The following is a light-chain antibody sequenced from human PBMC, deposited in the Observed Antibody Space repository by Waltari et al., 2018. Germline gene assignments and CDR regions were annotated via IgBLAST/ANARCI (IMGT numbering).Light chain of an antibody. Sequence: DIVMTQSPDSLTVSLGEGATLHCKSSQSVLDTVVNKNNLAWYQQQPGQPPKLLLYWASTRASGVPDRFSGSGSGTDFTLTISSLQAEDVAVYYCHQYYSTPQTFGQGTKLEIK. J-gene: IGKJ2*01. V-gene: IGKV4-1*01. CDR3: HQYYSTPQT. CDR1: QSVLDTVVNKNN. CDR2: WAS.